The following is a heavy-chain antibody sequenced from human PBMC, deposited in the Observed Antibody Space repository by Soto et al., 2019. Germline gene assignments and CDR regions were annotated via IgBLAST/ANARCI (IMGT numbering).Heavy chain of an antibody. D-gene: IGHD6-19*01. CDR1: GYTFTGYY. V-gene: IGHV1-2*02. J-gene: IGHJ4*02. Sequence: ASVKVSCKASGYTFTGYYVHWVRQAPGQGLEWMGWINPNSGDTYLAQRFQGRVTMNRDTSIGTAYMELSRLTSDDTAVYYCASAAVTGTAGLDFWGQGTQVTVSS. CDR2: INPNSGDT. CDR3: ASAAVTGTAGLDF.